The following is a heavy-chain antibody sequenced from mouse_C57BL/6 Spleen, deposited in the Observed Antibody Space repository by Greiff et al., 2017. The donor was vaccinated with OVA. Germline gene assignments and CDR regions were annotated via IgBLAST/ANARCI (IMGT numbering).Heavy chain of an antibody. D-gene: IGHD2-3*01. V-gene: IGHV1-80*01. CDR1: GYAFSSYW. J-gene: IGHJ2*01. Sequence: QVQLQQSGAELVKPGASVKISCKASGYAFSSYWMNWVKQRPGKGLEWIGQIYPGDGDTNYNGKFKGKATLTADKSSSTAYMQLSSLTSEDSAVYFCARRVYDGYYFDDWGQGTTLTVSS. CDR3: ARRVYDGYYFDD. CDR2: IYPGDGDT.